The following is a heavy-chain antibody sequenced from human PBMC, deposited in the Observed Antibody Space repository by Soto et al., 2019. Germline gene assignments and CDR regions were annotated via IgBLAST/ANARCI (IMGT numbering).Heavy chain of an antibody. D-gene: IGHD2-15*01. CDR1: GFTFSTYA. CDR2: IGGRGGTT. CDR3: AKSYLQSGRWDEGD. V-gene: IGHV3-23*01. Sequence: EVPLLESGGGLVQPGGSLRLSCAASGFTFSTYAMSWVRQAPEKGLESVSAIGGRGGTTNYADSVKGRFAISRDNSKNTLFLQMNSLRAEDTAVYYCAKSYLQSGRWDEGDWGQGTLVTVAS. J-gene: IGHJ4*02.